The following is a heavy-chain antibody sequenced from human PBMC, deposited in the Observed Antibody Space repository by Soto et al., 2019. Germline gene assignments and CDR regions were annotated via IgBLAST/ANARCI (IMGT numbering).Heavy chain of an antibody. CDR2: FDPEDGET. V-gene: IGHV1-24*01. CDR3: AAHPYYYDSSGYCYFDY. CDR1: GYTLTELS. J-gene: IGHJ4*02. Sequence: ASVKVSCKVSGYTLTELSMHWVRQAPGKGLEWMGGFDPEDGETIYAQKFQGRVTMTEDTSTDTAYMELSSPRSEDTAVYYCAAHPYYYDSSGYCYFDYWGQGTLVTVSS. D-gene: IGHD3-22*01.